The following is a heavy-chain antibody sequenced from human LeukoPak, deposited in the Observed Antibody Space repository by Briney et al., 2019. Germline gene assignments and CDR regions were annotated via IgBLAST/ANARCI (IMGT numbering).Heavy chain of an antibody. Sequence: PGGSLRLSCAASGFTSSSYEMNWVRQAPGKGLEWVSYISSSGSTIYYADSVKGRFTISRDNAKNSLYLQMNSLRAEDTAVYYCARTTTVTTGDYWGQGTLVTVSS. V-gene: IGHV3-48*03. CDR3: ARTTTVTTGDY. D-gene: IGHD4-11*01. CDR2: ISSSGSTI. CDR1: GFTSSSYE. J-gene: IGHJ4*02.